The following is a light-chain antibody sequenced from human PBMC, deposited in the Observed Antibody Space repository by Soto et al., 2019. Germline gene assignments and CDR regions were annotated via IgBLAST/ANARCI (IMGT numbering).Light chain of an antibody. CDR3: QKYNSVPFT. CDR2: AAS. Sequence: DIQMTQSPSSLSASVGDRVTVTCRASQGINNYLAGYQHKPGEVPKLLIYAASTLHSGVASRFSGSGSGTDFTLTISSLQPEYVATYYCQKYNSVPFTFGPGTKVDIK. CDR1: QGINNY. V-gene: IGKV1-27*01. J-gene: IGKJ3*01.